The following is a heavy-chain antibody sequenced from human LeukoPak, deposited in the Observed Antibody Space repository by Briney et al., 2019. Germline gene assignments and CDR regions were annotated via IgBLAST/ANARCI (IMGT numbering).Heavy chain of an antibody. CDR3: ARHIAARPFYY. Sequence: SETLSLTCAVYGGSFSGYYWSWIRQPPGKGPEWIGEINHSGSTNYNPSLKSRVTISVDTSKNQFSLKLSSVTAADTAVYYCARHIAARPFYYWGQGTLVTVSS. V-gene: IGHV4-34*01. J-gene: IGHJ4*02. D-gene: IGHD6-6*01. CDR1: GGSFSGYY. CDR2: INHSGST.